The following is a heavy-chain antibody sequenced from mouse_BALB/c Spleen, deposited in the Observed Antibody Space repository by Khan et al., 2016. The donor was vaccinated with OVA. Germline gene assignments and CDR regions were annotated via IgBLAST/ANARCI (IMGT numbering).Heavy chain of an antibody. Sequence: QVQLQQSGAELVRPGTSVKMSCKAAGYTFTNYWIGWVKQRPGHGLEWIGDIYPGSGNTNYNEKFRGKATLTADTSSSTAYMQLSSLTSEDSAIYYGARPFYYGSRYDTMDAWGQGTAVTVSS. V-gene: IGHV1-63*02. CDR2: IYPGSGNT. CDR3: ARPFYYGSRYDTMDA. CDR1: GYTFTNYW. J-gene: IGHJ4*01. D-gene: IGHD1-1*01.